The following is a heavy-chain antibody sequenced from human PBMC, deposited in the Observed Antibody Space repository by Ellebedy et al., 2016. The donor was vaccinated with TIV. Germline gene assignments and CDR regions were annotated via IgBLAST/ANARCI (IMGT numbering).Heavy chain of an antibody. J-gene: IGHJ3*02. CDR1: GYSFTSYW. CDR3: ARGPARRGAFDI. V-gene: IGHV5-51*01. D-gene: IGHD1-14*01. CDR2: IYPGDSDT. Sequence: GGSLRLSXKGSGYSFTSYWIGWVRQMPGKGLEWMGIIYPGDSDTRYSPSFQGQVTISADKSISTAYLQWSSLKASDTAMYYCARGPARRGAFDIWGQGTMVTVSS.